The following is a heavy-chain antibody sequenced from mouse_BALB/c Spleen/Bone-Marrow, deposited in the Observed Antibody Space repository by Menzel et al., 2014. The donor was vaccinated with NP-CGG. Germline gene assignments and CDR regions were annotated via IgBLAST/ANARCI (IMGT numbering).Heavy chain of an antibody. D-gene: IGHD2-14*01. J-gene: IGHJ2*01. V-gene: IGHV1-12*01. CDR1: GYTFTSYN. CDR3: ARGGTPYYFDY. CDR2: IYPGNGDT. Sequence: QVQLQQSGAELVKPGASVKMSCKASGYTFTSYNMHRVKQTPGQGLEWIGAIYPGNGDTSYNQKFKGKATLTADKSSSTAYMQLSSLTSEDSAVYYCARGGTPYYFDYWGQGTTLTVSS.